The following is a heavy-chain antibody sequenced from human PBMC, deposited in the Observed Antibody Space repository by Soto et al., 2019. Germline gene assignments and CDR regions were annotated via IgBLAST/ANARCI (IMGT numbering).Heavy chain of an antibody. CDR3: AGSYDILTGYYRGSFIDAFDI. CDR1: GGSISSYY. Sequence: SETLSLTCTVSGGSISSYYWSWIRQPPGKGLEWIGYIYYSGSTNYNPSLKSRVTISVDTSKNQFSLKLSSVTAADTAVYYCAGSYDILTGYYRGSFIDAFDIWGQGTMVTVSS. CDR2: IYYSGST. D-gene: IGHD3-9*01. V-gene: IGHV4-59*01. J-gene: IGHJ3*02.